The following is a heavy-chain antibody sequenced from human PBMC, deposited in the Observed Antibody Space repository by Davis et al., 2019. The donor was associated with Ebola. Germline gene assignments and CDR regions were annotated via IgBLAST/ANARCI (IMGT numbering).Heavy chain of an antibody. CDR1: GFTFDDYA. CDR2: ISGSGGST. J-gene: IGHJ4*02. CDR3: ARGFLGYCTH. Sequence: GGSLRLSCAASGFTFDDYAMHWVRQAPGKGLEWVSAISGSGGSTYYADSVKGRFTISRDNSKNTLYLQMNSLRAEDTAVYYCARGFLGYCTHWGQGTLVTVSS. V-gene: IGHV3-23*01. D-gene: IGHD2-8*01.